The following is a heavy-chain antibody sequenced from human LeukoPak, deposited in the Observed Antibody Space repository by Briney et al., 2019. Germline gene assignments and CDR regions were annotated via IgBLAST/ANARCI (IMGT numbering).Heavy chain of an antibody. CDR3: ANLTMIVVP. CDR2: INHSGST. D-gene: IGHD3-22*01. CDR1: GGSFSGYY. Sequence: PSETLSLTCAVYGGSFSGYYWSWIRQPPGKGLEWIGEINHSGSTNYNPSLKSRVTISVDTSKNQFSLKLSSVTAADTAVYYCANLTMIVVPWGQGTLVTVSS. V-gene: IGHV4-34*01. J-gene: IGHJ4*02.